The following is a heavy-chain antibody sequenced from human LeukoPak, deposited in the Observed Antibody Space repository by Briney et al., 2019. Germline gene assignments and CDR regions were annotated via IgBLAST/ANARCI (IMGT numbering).Heavy chain of an antibody. CDR3: ARGPLPRLHQPLWLTFDP. V-gene: IGHV1-2*02. D-gene: IGHD2-2*01. CDR1: GYTFTGYY. J-gene: IGHJ5*02. CDR2: INPNSGGT. Sequence: ASVKVSCKASGYTFTGYYMHWVRQAPGQGLEWMGWINPNSGGTNYAQKFQGRVTMTRDTSISTAYMELSRLRSDDTAVYYCARGPLPRLHQPLWLTFDPWGQGTLVTVSS.